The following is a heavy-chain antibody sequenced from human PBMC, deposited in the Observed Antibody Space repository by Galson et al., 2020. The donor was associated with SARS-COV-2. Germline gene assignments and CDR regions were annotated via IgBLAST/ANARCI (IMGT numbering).Heavy chain of an antibody. CDR3: TRNTYDESVYRASDI. CDR2: IKQDESEK. V-gene: IGHV3-7*01. D-gene: IGHD3-22*01. CDR1: GFTFNRHS. J-gene: IGHJ3*02. Sequence: GESLKISCAASGFTFNRHSMSWVRQAPGKGLEWVANIKQDESEKYYLDSVKGRFTISRDNAKNSLYLQMSSLRAEDTAVYYCTRNTYDESVYRASDIWGHGTMVTVSS.